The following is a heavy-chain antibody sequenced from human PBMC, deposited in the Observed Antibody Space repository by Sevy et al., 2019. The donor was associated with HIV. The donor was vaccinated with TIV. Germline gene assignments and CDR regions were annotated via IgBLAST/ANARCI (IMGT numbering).Heavy chain of an antibody. Sequence: GGSLRLSCAASGFTFSSYSMNWVRQAPGKGLEWLSSISSSSSYIYYADSVKGRFTISRDNAKNSLYLQMNSLRAEDTAVYYCARYYVELGAAGNIMITFGGVNDAFDIWGQGTMVTVSS. CDR1: GFTFSSYS. CDR2: ISSSSSYI. J-gene: IGHJ3*02. V-gene: IGHV3-21*01. D-gene: IGHD3-16*01. CDR3: ARYYVELGAAGNIMITFGGVNDAFDI.